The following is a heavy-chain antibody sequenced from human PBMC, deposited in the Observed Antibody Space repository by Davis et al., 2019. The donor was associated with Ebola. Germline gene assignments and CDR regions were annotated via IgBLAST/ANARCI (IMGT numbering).Heavy chain of an antibody. J-gene: IGHJ4*02. V-gene: IGHV4-39*01. CDR1: GGSISSSSYY. CDR2: IYYSGST. CDR3: ARHAPAMVGVFDY. D-gene: IGHD5-18*01. Sequence: MPSETLSLTCTVSGGSISSSSYYWGWIRQPPGKGLEWIGSIYYSGSTYYNPSLKSRVTISVDTSKNQFSLQLSSVTAADTAVYYCARHAPAMVGVFDYWGQGTLVTVSS.